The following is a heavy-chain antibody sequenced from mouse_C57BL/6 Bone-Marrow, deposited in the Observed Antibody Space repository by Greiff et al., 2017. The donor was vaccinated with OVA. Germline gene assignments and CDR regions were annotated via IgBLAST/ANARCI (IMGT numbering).Heavy chain of an antibody. CDR3: TREGTTVVASFDY. Sequence: VQLQQSGAELVRPGASVTLSCKASGYTFTDYEMHWVKQTPVHGLEWIGAIDPETGGTAYNQKFKGKAILTADKSSSTAYMELRSLTSEDSAVYYCTREGTTVVASFDYWGQGTTLTVSS. J-gene: IGHJ2*01. CDR2: IDPETGGT. V-gene: IGHV1-15*01. D-gene: IGHD1-1*01. CDR1: GYTFTDYE.